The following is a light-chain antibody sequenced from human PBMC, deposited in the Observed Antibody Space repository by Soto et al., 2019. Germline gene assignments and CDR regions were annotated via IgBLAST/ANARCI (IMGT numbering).Light chain of an antibody. J-gene: IGLJ1*01. V-gene: IGLV2-23*01. Sequence: QSVLTQPDSVSGSPGQSITISCTGTAGDVGSYNLVSWYQQRPGKAPKLLIYEATKRPLGLSNRFSGPRSGNTASLTISGLQAEDEADYYCSSYASYISSYVFGPGTKVTVL. CDR3: SSYASYISSYV. CDR1: AGDVGSYNL. CDR2: EAT.